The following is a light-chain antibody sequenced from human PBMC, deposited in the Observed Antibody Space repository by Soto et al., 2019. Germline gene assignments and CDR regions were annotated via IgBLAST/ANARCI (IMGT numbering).Light chain of an antibody. CDR2: WAS. V-gene: IGKV4-1*01. CDR3: QQYYSALWT. CDR1: QSVLSSSNNKNY. J-gene: IGKJ1*01. Sequence: DIVMTQSPDSLAVSLGERATINCKSSQSVLSSSNNKNYLAWFQQKPGQPPKALIFWASTRETGVPDRFSGSGSGTDFTLTISSLQAEDVAVYYCQQYYSALWTFGQGTKVEIK.